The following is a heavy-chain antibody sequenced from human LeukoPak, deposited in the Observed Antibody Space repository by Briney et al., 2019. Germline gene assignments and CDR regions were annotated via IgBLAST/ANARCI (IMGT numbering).Heavy chain of an antibody. CDR2: IYPGDSDT. CDR1: GYSFTDYW. J-gene: IGHJ4*02. CDR3: ATPPLYCSSTSCSHFYFDY. Sequence: GESLQISCKGSGYSFTDYWIGWVRQMPGKGLEGMGIIYPGDSDTRYSPSFQGQVTISADKSISTAYLQWSSLKASDTAMYYCATPPLYCSSTSCSHFYFDYWGQGTLVTVSS. D-gene: IGHD2-2*01. V-gene: IGHV5-51*01.